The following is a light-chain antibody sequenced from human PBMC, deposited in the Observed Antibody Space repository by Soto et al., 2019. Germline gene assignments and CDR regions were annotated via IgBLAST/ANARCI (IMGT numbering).Light chain of an antibody. J-gene: IGKJ5*01. Sequence: DIQMTQSPSTLSASVGDRVTITCRACQSISSWLAWYQQKPGKATKLLIYDASSLESGVPSRFSGSGSGTAFTLTISSLQPEDFATYYCQQSYSIPITFGQGTRLEI. V-gene: IGKV1-5*01. CDR2: DAS. CDR1: QSISSW. CDR3: QQSYSIPIT.